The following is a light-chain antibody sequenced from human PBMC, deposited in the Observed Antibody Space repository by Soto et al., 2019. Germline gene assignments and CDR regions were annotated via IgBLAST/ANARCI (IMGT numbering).Light chain of an antibody. Sequence: DVVMTQSPLSLPVTPGEPASISCRSSQSLLHSNGYNYLDWYLQKPVQSPQLLIYLGSNRASGGPDRFSGSGSGTDSTLKISRVEAEDVGVYYCMQALQTPATFGQGTRLQIK. V-gene: IGKV2-28*01. J-gene: IGKJ5*01. CDR1: QSLLHSNGYNY. CDR2: LGS. CDR3: MQALQTPAT.